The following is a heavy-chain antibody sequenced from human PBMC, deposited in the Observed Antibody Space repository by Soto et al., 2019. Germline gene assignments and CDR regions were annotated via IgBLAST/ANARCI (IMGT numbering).Heavy chain of an antibody. CDR1: GGSISNYY. J-gene: IGHJ4*02. CDR2: IHYSGTT. V-gene: IGHV4-59*12. Sequence: SETLSLTCTVSGGSISNYYWTWIRQPPGKGLERIRNIHYSGTTNYNPSLKSRVTISVDTSKNQFSLQLNSVTPEDTSVYYCARGAFIVSPCTGFDYWGQGTPVTV. CDR3: ARGAFIVSPCTGFDY. D-gene: IGHD3-16*02.